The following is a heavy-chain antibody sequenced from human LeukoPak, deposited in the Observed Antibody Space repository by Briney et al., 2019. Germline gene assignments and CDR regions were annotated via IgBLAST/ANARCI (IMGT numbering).Heavy chain of an antibody. J-gene: IGHJ4*02. D-gene: IGHD3-3*01. CDR3: ARVGITIFGVVIEGLFDY. V-gene: IGHV4-39*07. Sequence: TLSLTCTVSGGSISSSSYYWGWIRQPPGKGLEWIGSIYYSGSTYYNPSLKSRVTISVDTSKNQFSLKLSSVTAADTAVYYCARVGITIFGVVIEGLFDYWGQGTLVTVSS. CDR2: IYYSGST. CDR1: GGSISSSSYY.